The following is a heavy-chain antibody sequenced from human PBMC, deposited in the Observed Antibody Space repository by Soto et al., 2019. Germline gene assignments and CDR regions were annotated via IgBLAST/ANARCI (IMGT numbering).Heavy chain of an antibody. V-gene: IGHV1-69*13. Sequence: ASVKVSCKASGGTFSSYAISWVRQAPRQGPEWMGGIIPIFGTANYAQKFQGRVTITADESTSTAYMELSRLRSEDTAVYYCARGVVGATSVCYYYGMDVWGQGTTVTVSS. CDR2: IIPIFGTA. J-gene: IGHJ6*02. CDR1: GGTFSSYA. CDR3: ARGVVGATSVCYYYGMDV. D-gene: IGHD1-26*01.